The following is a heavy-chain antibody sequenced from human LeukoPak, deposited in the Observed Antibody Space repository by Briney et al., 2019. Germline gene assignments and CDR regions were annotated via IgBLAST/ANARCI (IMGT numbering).Heavy chain of an antibody. V-gene: IGHV1-69*19. Sequence: GASVKVSCKASGGTLSSYAISWVRQAPGQGLGWMGGIIPIFGTANYAQKFQGRVTITADESASTAYMELSSLRSEDTAVYYCAREGIAAASWGQGTLVTVSS. J-gene: IGHJ5*02. CDR2: IIPIFGTA. CDR1: GGTLSSYA. D-gene: IGHD6-13*01. CDR3: AREGIAAAS.